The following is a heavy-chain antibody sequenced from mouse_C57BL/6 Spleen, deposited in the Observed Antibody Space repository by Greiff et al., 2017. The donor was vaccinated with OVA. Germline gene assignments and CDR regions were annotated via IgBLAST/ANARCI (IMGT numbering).Heavy chain of an antibody. J-gene: IGHJ2*01. CDR3: ASTPYGNSYYFDY. CDR2: ISSGSSTI. V-gene: IGHV5-17*01. Sequence: EVMLVESGGGLVKPGGSLKLSCAASGFTFSDYGMHWVRQAPEKGLEWVAYISSGSSTIYYADTVKGRFTISRDNAKNTLFLQMTSLRSEDTAMYYCASTPYGNSYYFDYWGQGTTLTVSS. D-gene: IGHD2-1*01. CDR1: GFTFSDYG.